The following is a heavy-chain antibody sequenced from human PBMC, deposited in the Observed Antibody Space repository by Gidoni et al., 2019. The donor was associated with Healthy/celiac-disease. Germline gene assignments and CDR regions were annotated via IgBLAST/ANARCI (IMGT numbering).Heavy chain of an antibody. CDR2: ISSSSSYI. J-gene: IGHJ4*02. CDR1: GFTFSSYS. CDR3: ARGGDPDSSGYPGDY. Sequence: EVQLVESGGGLVKPGGSLRLSCAASGFTFSSYSMNWVRQAPGKGLEWVSSISSSSSYIYYAASVKGRFTISRDNAKNSLYLQMNRLRAEDTAVYYCARGGDPDSSGYPGDYWGQGTLVTVSS. V-gene: IGHV3-21*01. D-gene: IGHD3-22*01.